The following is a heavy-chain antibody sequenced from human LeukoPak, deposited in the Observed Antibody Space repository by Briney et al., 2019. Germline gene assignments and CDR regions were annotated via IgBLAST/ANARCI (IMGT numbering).Heavy chain of an antibody. CDR1: GFTFSSYE. CDR3: VREGGLNYGTR. Sequence: GGSLRLSCAASGFTFSSYEMNWVRQAPGKGLEWVSYISSSGSITYYADSVKGRFTISRDNAKNSLYLQMNSLRAEDTAVYYCVREGGLNYGTRRGQGTLVTVSS. V-gene: IGHV3-48*03. D-gene: IGHD5-18*01. J-gene: IGHJ4*02. CDR2: ISSSGSIT.